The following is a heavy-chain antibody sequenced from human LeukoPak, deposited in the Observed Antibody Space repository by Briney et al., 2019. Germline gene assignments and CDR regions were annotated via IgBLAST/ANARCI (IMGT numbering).Heavy chain of an antibody. CDR1: GYIFTDYY. J-gene: IGHJ4*02. D-gene: IGHD6-19*01. Sequence: ASVTVSFKGTGYIFTDYYMHWVRQAPGHGLEWMGWINPNSGGTNYAQKLQGRVTMTTDTSTSTAYMELRSLRSDDTAVYYCARDLKVLCSIAVADNYLDYWGQGTLVTVSS. CDR2: INPNSGGT. V-gene: IGHV1-2*02. CDR3: ARDLKVLCSIAVADNYLDY.